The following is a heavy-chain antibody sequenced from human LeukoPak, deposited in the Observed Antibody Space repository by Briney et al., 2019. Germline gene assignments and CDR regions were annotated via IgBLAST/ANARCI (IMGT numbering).Heavy chain of an antibody. Sequence: GGSLRLSCATSGFNFSDSRMTWVRQAPGKGLQWVANINRDGTEKHFLDSVEGRFTISRDNAKNSLYLQMNTLRPQDTALHFCVRGDWYLESWGQGTLVTVSS. D-gene: IGHD2-21*01. V-gene: IGHV3-7*04. CDR2: INRDGTEK. J-gene: IGHJ4*02. CDR1: GFNFSDSR. CDR3: VRGDWYLES.